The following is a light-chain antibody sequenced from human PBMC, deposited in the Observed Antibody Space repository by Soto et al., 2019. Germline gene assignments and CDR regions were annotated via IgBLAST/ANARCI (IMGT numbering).Light chain of an antibody. J-gene: IGLJ1*01. CDR3: SSYAGSNIYYV. CDR2: EVN. Sequence: QSVLTQPPSASGSPGQSVTISCTGTSSDVGGYNSVSWYQLHPGKAPKLMIYEVNKRPSGVPDRFSGSKSGNTASLTVSGLQAEDEADYYCSSYAGSNIYYVYGTGTKLTVL. V-gene: IGLV2-8*01. CDR1: SSDVGGYNS.